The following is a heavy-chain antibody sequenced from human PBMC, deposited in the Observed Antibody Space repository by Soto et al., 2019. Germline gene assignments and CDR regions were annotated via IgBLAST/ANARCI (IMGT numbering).Heavy chain of an antibody. CDR1: GLTFRSYW. Sequence: GGSLRLCCAASGLTFRSYWMHWVRQAPGKGLEWVSGISWNSDTIGYADSMKGRFTISRDNAKNSLYLQMNSLRVEDTAVYYCARDGLPVALNSWGQGTLVTVSS. V-gene: IGHV3-48*04. CDR3: ARDGLPVALNS. CDR2: ISWNSDTI. J-gene: IGHJ4*02.